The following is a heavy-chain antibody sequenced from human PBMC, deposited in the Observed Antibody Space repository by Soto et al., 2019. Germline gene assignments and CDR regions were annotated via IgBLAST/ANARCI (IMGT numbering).Heavy chain of an antibody. CDR1: GYTFTGYA. CDR3: ARVNYGDYDCVY. J-gene: IGHJ4*02. V-gene: IGHV1-3*01. CDR2: INAGNGNT. D-gene: IGHD4-17*01. Sequence: ASVKVSCKASGYTFTGYAMHWVRQAPGQRLEWMGWINAGNGNTKYSQKLQGRVTITRDTSTSTAYMELRSLRSEDTAVYYCARVNYGDYDCVYWGQGTLVTVSS.